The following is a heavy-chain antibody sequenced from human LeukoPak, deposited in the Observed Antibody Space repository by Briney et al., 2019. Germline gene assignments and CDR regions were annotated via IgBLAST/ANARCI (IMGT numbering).Heavy chain of an antibody. D-gene: IGHD5/OR15-5a*01. CDR1: EFTVRSNY. Sequence: GGSLRLSCVASEFTVRSNYMSWVRQARGEGLEWVSVLHSGGDTYYADSVKGRFTISRDDSKNTLYLQMNSLRAEDTAVYYCARGKVYYYYDYWGQGTLVTVSS. V-gene: IGHV3-53*01. CDR3: ARGKVYYYYDY. CDR2: LHSGGDT. J-gene: IGHJ4*02.